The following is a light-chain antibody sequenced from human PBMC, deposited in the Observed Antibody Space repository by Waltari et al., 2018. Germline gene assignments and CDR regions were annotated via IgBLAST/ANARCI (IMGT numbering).Light chain of an antibody. J-gene: IGKJ5*01. V-gene: IGKV3-11*01. CDR3: QQRSDWPPH. Sequence: EIVLTQSPATLSLSPGERATLSCSAGQSVSSYLGWYQQTPGQAPRRLIYDASNRATGIPARFSGSGSGTDFTLTISSLEPEDFAVYYCQQRSDWPPHFGQGTRLEMK. CDR2: DAS. CDR1: QSVSSY.